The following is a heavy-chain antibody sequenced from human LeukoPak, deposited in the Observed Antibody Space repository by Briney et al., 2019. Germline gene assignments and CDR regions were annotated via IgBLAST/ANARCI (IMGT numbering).Heavy chain of an antibody. CDR1: GYTFTGYY. CDR2: INPNSGGT. CDR3: AKGGMGYYDSSGYFDY. D-gene: IGHD3-22*01. J-gene: IGHJ4*02. V-gene: IGHV1-2*02. Sequence: ASVKVSCKASGYTFTGYYMHWVRQAPGQGLEWMGWINPNSGGTNYAQKFQGRVTMTRDTSIRTAYMELSRLRSDDTAVYYCAKGGMGYYDSSGYFDYWGQGTLVTVSS.